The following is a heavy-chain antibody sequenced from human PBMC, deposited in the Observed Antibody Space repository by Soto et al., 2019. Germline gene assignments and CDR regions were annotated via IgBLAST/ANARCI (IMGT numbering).Heavy chain of an antibody. CDR2: INAGNGNT. CDR3: ARSIVVVTALDY. J-gene: IGHJ4*02. CDR1: GYTFTRFS. D-gene: IGHD2-21*02. Sequence: GASVKVSCKASGYTFTRFSMLWVRQAPGQRLEWMGWINAGNGNTKYSQKFQGRVTITRDTSASTAYMELSSLRSEDTAVYYCARSIVVVTALDYWGQGTLVTVSS. V-gene: IGHV1-3*01.